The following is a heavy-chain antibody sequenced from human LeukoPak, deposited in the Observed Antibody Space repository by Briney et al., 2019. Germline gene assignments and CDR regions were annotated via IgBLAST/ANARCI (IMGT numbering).Heavy chain of an antibody. Sequence: GGSLRLSCAASGFTFSSYGMHWVRQAPGKGLEWVAVISYDGSNKYYADSVKGRFTISRDNSKNTLYLQMNSLRAEDTAVYYCARGSPNYDFWSGDFDWLSSGPDYWGQGTLVTVSS. J-gene: IGHJ4*02. D-gene: IGHD3-3*01. CDR3: ARGSPNYDFWSGDFDWLSSGPDY. CDR2: ISYDGSNK. CDR1: GFTFSSYG. V-gene: IGHV3-30*03.